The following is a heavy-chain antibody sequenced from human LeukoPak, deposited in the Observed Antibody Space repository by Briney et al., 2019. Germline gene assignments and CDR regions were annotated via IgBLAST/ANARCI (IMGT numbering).Heavy chain of an antibody. V-gene: IGHV4-59*08. D-gene: IGHD3-22*01. Sequence: SETLSLTCTVSGGSISSYYWSWIRQPPGKGLEWIGYIYYSGSTNYNPSLKSRVTISVDTSKNQFSLKLSSVTAADTAVYYCARAYYYDSSGSSPFDYWGQGTLVTVSS. CDR2: IYYSGST. J-gene: IGHJ4*02. CDR3: ARAYYYDSSGSSPFDY. CDR1: GGSISSYY.